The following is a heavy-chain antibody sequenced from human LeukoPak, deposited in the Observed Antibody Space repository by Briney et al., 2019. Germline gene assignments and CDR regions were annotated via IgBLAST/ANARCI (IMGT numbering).Heavy chain of an antibody. CDR1: GFTFSSYS. D-gene: IGHD5-18*01. Sequence: GGSLRLSCAASGFTFSSYSMNWVRQAPGKGLEWVSSLSSSSSYIYYADSVKGRFTISRDNARNSLYLQMNSLRADDAAVYYCAREPTSMGSDYWGQGTLVTVTS. V-gene: IGHV3-21*01. J-gene: IGHJ4*02. CDR2: LSSSSSYI. CDR3: AREPTSMGSDY.